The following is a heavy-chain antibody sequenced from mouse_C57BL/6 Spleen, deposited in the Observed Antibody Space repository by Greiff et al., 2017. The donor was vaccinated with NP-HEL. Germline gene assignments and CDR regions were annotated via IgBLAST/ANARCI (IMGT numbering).Heavy chain of an antibody. CDR3: ANSNYDYAMDY. V-gene: IGHV5-17*01. D-gene: IGHD2-5*01. Sequence: EVMLVESGGGLVKPGGSLKLSCAASGFTFSDYGMHWVRQAPEKGLEWVAYISSGSSTIYYADTVKGRFTISRDNAKNTLFLQMTSLRSEDTAMYYCANSNYDYAMDYWGQGTSVTVSS. CDR1: GFTFSDYG. CDR2: ISSGSSTI. J-gene: IGHJ4*01.